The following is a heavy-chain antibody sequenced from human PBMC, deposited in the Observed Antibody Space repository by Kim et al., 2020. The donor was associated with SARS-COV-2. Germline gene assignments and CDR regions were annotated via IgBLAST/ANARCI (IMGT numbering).Heavy chain of an antibody. V-gene: IGHV1-46*01. CDR1: GYSFTNFY. CDR3: ARGGDSSSSEDFFDY. Sequence: ASVKVSCKASGYSFTNFYIHWVRQAPGQGLECMGVINPSGGTTSYPQKFQGRLTVTSDTSTSTIYMELNSLRSDDTAVYYCARGGDSSSSEDFFDYWGQGTLVTVSS. J-gene: IGHJ4*02. D-gene: IGHD6-6*01. CDR2: INPSGGTT.